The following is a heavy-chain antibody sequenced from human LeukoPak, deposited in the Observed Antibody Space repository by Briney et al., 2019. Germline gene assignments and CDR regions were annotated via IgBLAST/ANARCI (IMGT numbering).Heavy chain of an antibody. CDR3: ARDRGEPGPGDWFDP. Sequence: GGSLRLSCAASGLTFSSYSMNWVRQAPGKGLEWVSSISSSSSYIYYADSVKGRFTISRDNAKNSLYLQMNSLRAEDTAVYYCARDRGEPGPGDWFDPWGQGTLVTVSS. D-gene: IGHD7-27*01. V-gene: IGHV3-21*04. CDR1: GLTFSSYS. J-gene: IGHJ5*02. CDR2: ISSSSSYI.